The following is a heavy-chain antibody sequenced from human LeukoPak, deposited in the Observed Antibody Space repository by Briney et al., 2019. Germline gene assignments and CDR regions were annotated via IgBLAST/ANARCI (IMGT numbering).Heavy chain of an antibody. J-gene: IGHJ4*02. CDR3: ARAIGPSSSSYCDY. Sequence: ASVKVSCKASGYTFTSYGISWVRQAPGQGLEWMGWISAYNGNTDYAQKLQGRVTMTTDTSTSTAYMELRSLRSDDTAVYYCARAIGPSSSSYCDYWGQGTLVTVSS. CDR2: ISAYNGNT. CDR1: GYTFTSYG. V-gene: IGHV1-18*01. D-gene: IGHD6-6*01.